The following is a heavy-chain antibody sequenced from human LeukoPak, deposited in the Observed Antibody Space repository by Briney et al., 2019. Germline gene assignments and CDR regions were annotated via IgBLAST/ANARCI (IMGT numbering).Heavy chain of an antibody. J-gene: IGHJ4*02. D-gene: IGHD6-6*01. CDR1: GFTFSSYE. CDR3: ARDKGTSYLSSFDY. Sequence: GGSLRLSCAASGFTFSSYEMNWVRQAPGKGLEGVSYISSSGSSSGRIIDYADSVKGRFTISRDNAKNSLYLQMNSLRAADTAVYYCARDKGTSYLSSFDYWGQGTLVTVSS. V-gene: IGHV3-48*03. CDR2: ISSSGSSSGRII.